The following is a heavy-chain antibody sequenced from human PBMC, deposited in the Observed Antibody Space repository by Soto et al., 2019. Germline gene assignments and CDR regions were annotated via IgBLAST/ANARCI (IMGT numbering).Heavy chain of an antibody. CDR3: AREDCGSVEGDPFDI. CDR2: IYHRGST. Sequence: QVQLQESGPGLVKPSGTLSLTCAVSGGSISSSNWWSWVRQPPGKGLEWIGEIYHRGSTNYNPSLKSRVTISVDKSKNQFSLKLSSVTAADTAVYYGAREDCGSVEGDPFDIWGQGTMVTVSS. CDR1: GGSISSSNW. J-gene: IGHJ3*02. V-gene: IGHV4-4*02. D-gene: IGHD3-10*01.